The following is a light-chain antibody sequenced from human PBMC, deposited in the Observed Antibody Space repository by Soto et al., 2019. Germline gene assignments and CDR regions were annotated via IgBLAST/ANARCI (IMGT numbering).Light chain of an antibody. CDR1: QSVSSY. V-gene: IGKV3-11*01. CDR3: QQRRYWPVT. Sequence: EIVLTQSPAILSMSPGKRATLSCRASQSVSSYFAWYQQKPGQAPRLLIYDASNRATGVPARFSGSGSGTDFTLTLSSLEPEDFAVYYCQQRRYWPVTFGQGTKVEIK. CDR2: DAS. J-gene: IGKJ1*01.